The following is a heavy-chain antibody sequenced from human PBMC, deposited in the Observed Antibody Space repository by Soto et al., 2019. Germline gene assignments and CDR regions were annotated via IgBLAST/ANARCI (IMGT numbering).Heavy chain of an antibody. CDR1: GFTFNYYI. D-gene: IGHD5-12*01. CDR3: AREQYRVDMVTTKVHRWFDP. CDR2: ITNNNDYT. V-gene: IGHV3-21*03. J-gene: IGHJ5*02. Sequence: GGSLILSWASSGFTFNYYIMNWVRQAPGKGLEWVSSITNNNDYTYYADSVKGRFTISRDNAKNSLYLHMNSLRAEDTAVYYCAREQYRVDMVTTKVHRWFDPWGQGTPVTVSS.